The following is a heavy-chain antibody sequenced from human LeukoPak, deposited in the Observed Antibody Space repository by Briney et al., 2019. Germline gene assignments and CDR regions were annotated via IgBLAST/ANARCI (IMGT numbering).Heavy chain of an antibody. CDR2: ISAYNGDT. Sequence: ASVKVSCKASGYTFTSYGISWVRQAPGQGLEWMGWISAYNGDTSYAQELQGRVTMTTDTSTTTAYMELRSLRSDDTAVYYCARDHVDTAMVPIPFDYWGQGTLVTVSS. J-gene: IGHJ4*02. CDR1: GYTFTSYG. V-gene: IGHV1-18*01. D-gene: IGHD5-18*01. CDR3: ARDHVDTAMVPIPFDY.